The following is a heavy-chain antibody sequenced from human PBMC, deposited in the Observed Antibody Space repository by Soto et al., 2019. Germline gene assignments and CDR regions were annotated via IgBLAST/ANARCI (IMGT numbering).Heavy chain of an antibody. J-gene: IGHJ4*02. CDR2: ISAYNGNT. CDR1: GYTFTSYG. V-gene: IGHV1-18*01. D-gene: IGHD2-15*01. CDR3: ARDPGGFVVVVAATLSLDY. Sequence: QVQLVQSGAEVKKPGASVKVSCKASGYTFTSYGISWVRQAPGQGLEWMGWISAYNGNTNYAQKLQGRVTMTTDTSTSTAYMELRSLRSADTAVYYCARDPGGFVVVVAATLSLDYWGQGTLVTVSS.